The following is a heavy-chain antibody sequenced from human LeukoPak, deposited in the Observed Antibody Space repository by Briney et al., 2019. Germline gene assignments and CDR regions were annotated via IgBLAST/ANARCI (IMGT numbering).Heavy chain of an antibody. CDR3: ARVLPSSSWPHDAFDI. D-gene: IGHD6-13*01. V-gene: IGHV1-8*03. J-gene: IGHJ3*02. CDR1: GYTFTSYD. Sequence: ASVKVSCKASGYTFTSYDINWVRQATGQGLEWMGWMNPNSGNTGYAQKFQGRVTITRNTSISTAYMELSSLRSEDTAVYYCARVLPSSSWPHDAFDIWGQGTMVTVSS. CDR2: MNPNSGNT.